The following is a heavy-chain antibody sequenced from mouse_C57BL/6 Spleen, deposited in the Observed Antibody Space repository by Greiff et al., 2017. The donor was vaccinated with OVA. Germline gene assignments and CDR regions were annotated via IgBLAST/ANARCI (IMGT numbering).Heavy chain of an antibody. J-gene: IGHJ1*03. Sequence: VHLVESGPELVKPGASVKISCKASGYAFSSSWMNWVKQRPGKGLEWIGRIYPGDGDTNYNGKFKGRATLTADKSSSTDYMQLSSLTSEDSAVYFCARGGYWYFDVWGTGTTVTVSS. CDR3: ARGGYWYFDV. CDR1: GYAFSSSW. CDR2: IYPGDGDT. V-gene: IGHV1-82*01. D-gene: IGHD1-1*02.